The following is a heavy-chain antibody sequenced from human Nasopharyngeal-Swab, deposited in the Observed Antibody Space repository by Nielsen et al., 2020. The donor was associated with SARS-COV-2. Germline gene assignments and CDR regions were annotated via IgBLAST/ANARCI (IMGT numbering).Heavy chain of an antibody. D-gene: IGHD6-19*01. CDR1: GFTLRGHW. CDR2: IDIAGTVT. Sequence: GESLKISCAASGFTLRGHWMHWVRQAPGKGLVGVSRIDIAGTVTSYADSLKGRFTISRDNAKNTLYLQMNSLRVEDTAIYYCARGSSDWNGIDYWGQGTLVTVSS. CDR3: ARGSSDWNGIDY. V-gene: IGHV3-74*03. J-gene: IGHJ4*02.